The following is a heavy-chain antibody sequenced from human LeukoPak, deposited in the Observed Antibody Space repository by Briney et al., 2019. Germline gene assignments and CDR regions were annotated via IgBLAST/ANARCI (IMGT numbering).Heavy chain of an antibody. V-gene: IGHV4-39*01. CDR1: GGSIISTNYY. CDR3: ARKGADP. J-gene: IGHJ5*02. CDR2: IYSSGST. Sequence: SETLSLTCTVSGGSIISTNYYWAWIRQPPGKGLEWIGNIYSSGSTYYNPSLKSRVTISVDTSKNQFSLKLSSVTAADTAVYCCARKGADPWGQGTLVTVSS.